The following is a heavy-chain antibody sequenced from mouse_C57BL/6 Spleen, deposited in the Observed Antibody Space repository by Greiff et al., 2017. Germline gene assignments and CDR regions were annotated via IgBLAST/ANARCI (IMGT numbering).Heavy chain of an antibody. CDR3: ARGGQLGPWFAY. V-gene: IGHV1-64*01. J-gene: IGHJ3*01. CDR2: IHPNSGST. D-gene: IGHD4-1*02. CDR1: GYTFTSYW. Sequence: QVQLQQPGAELVKPGASVKLSCTASGYTFTSYWMHWVKQRPGQGLEWIGMIHPNSGSTNYNEKFKSKATLTVDKSSSTAYMQLSSLTSEDSAVYYCARGGQLGPWFAYWGQGTLVTVSA.